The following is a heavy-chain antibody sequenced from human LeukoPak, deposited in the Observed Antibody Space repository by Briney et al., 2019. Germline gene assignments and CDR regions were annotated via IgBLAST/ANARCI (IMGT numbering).Heavy chain of an antibody. CDR3: ARDRGNDFLDY. D-gene: IGHD1-1*01. Sequence: PPGRSLRLSCVVSGVSLSSHGIHWVRQAPGKGLEWVAFIWSDGSSEYYADSVKGRFTVSRDNSKNTVYLQINGLRVEDTAVYHCARDRGNDFLDYWGQGTLVTVSS. CDR1: GVSLSSHG. CDR2: IWSDGSSE. J-gene: IGHJ4*02. V-gene: IGHV3-33*01.